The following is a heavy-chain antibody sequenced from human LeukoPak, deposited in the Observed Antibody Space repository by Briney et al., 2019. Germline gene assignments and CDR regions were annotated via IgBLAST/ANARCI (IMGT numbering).Heavy chain of an antibody. CDR3: AKGAAVAGFDY. V-gene: IGHV3-30*04. J-gene: IGHJ4*02. CDR2: ISYDGSNK. D-gene: IGHD6-19*01. CDR1: GFTFSSYA. Sequence: GGSLRLSCAASGFTFSSYAMHWVRQAPGKGLEWVAVISYDGSNKYYADSVKGRFTISRDNSKNTLYLQMNSLRAEDTAVYYCAKGAAVAGFDYWGQGTLVTVSS.